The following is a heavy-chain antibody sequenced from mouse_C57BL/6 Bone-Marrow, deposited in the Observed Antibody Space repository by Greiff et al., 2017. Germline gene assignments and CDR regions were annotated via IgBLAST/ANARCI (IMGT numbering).Heavy chain of an antibody. CDR3: ARRGYYYGSNAMDY. D-gene: IGHD1-1*01. V-gene: IGHV5-12*01. J-gene: IGHJ4*01. Sequence: EVKLMESGGGLVQPGGSLKLSCAASGFTFSDYYMYWVRQTPEKRLEWVAYISNGGGSTYYPDTVKGRFTISRDNAKNTLYLQMSRLKSEDTAMYYCARRGYYYGSNAMDYWGQGTSVTVSS. CDR2: ISNGGGST. CDR1: GFTFSDYY.